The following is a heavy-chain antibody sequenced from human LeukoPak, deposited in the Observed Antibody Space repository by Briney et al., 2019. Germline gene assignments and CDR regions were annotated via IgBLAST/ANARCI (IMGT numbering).Heavy chain of an antibody. CDR2: ISGDGFST. CDR1: GFTFDDYG. Sequence: GGSLRLSCAASGFTFDDYGMYWVRQAPGKGLDWVSFISGDGFSTYYADSVKGRFTISRDNSKNSPYLQMSSLRTEDTALYYCAKGNGDFSHFYNGMDVWGRGTTVTVSS. J-gene: IGHJ6*02. CDR3: AKGNGDFSHFYNGMDV. D-gene: IGHD4-17*01. V-gene: IGHV3-43*02.